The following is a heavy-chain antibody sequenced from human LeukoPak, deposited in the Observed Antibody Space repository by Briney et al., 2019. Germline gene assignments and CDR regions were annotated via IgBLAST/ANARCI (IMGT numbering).Heavy chain of an antibody. CDR2: INPSGGGT. J-gene: IGHJ4*02. CDR3: ATDPIHDYGGYFFDY. V-gene: IGHV1-46*01. Sequence: ASVKVPCKASGYTFTNYYMHWVRQAPGQGLEWMGIINPSGGGTSYAQKFQGRVTMTRDMSTSTVDMELSSLRSEDTAVYYCATDPIHDYGGYFFDYWGQGTLVTVSS. D-gene: IGHD4-23*01. CDR1: GYTFTNYY.